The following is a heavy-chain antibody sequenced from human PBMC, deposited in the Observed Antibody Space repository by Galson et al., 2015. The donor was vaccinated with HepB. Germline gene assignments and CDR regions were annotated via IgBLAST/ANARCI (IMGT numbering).Heavy chain of an antibody. D-gene: IGHD6-13*01. Sequence: CAISGDSVSSNSAAWNWIRQSPSRGLEWLGRTYYRSKWYNDYAVSVKSRITINPDTSKNQFSLQLNSVTPEDTAVYYCARDHYFLSSSWFDYWGQGTLVTVSS. CDR3: ARDHYFLSSSWFDY. CDR2: TYYRSKWYN. V-gene: IGHV6-1*01. J-gene: IGHJ4*02. CDR1: GDSVSSNSAA.